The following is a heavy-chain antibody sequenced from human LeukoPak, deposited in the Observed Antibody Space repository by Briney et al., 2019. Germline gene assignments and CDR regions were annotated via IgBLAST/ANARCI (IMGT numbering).Heavy chain of an antibody. V-gene: IGHV3-23*01. Sequence: PGGSLRLSCAAAGFTFNNYAMSWVRQAPGKGLKWVSGISSGGSTYYADSVKGRFTISRDNSKNTLYLQMNSLRAEDTAVYYCARDSGWFRFDYWGQGTLATVSS. CDR3: ARDSGWFRFDY. D-gene: IGHD6-13*01. J-gene: IGHJ4*02. CDR1: GFTFNNYA. CDR2: ISSGGST.